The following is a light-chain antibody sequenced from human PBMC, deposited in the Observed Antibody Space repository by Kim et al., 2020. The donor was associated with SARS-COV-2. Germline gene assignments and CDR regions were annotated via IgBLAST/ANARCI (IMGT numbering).Light chain of an antibody. CDR2: KAS. CDR1: QSVNSEY. Sequence: IVLTQSPGTLSLSPGQRATLSCRASQSVNSEYLTWYQQKPGQSPRLLLYKASERTTDTPGRFSGGGSATLFTLTINNLQPEDFAVYYCQYYGSSPPYTFGQGTKLEI. J-gene: IGKJ2*01. V-gene: IGKV3-20*01. CDR3: QYYGSSPPYT.